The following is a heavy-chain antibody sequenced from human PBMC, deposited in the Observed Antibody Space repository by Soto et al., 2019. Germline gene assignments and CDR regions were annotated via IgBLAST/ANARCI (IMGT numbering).Heavy chain of an antibody. CDR1: GGSISSYS. V-gene: IGHV4-59*01. CDR3: TRGSGPTFHP. J-gene: IGHJ5*02. CDR2: IYSSGTT. Sequence: ASETLSLTCTVSGGSISSYSWTWIRQPPGKRLEWIAYIYSSGTTNYNPSLKRRLTTSVDTSKNQFSLKLSSVTAADTAVYYCTRGSGPTFHPWGQGTLVTVSS. D-gene: IGHD1-26*01.